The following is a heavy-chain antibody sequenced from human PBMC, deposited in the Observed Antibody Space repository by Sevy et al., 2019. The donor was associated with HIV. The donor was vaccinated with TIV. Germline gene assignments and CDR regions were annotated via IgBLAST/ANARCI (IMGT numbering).Heavy chain of an antibody. V-gene: IGHV3-9*01. Sequence: GGSLRLSCAASGFTFDDYAMHWVRQAPGKGLEWVSGISWNSASIEYADSVKGRFTISRDNAKSSLYLQMKSLRAEDTALYYCARDRRDGYCTNGVCFNFDNWGLGTLVTVSS. CDR1: GFTFDDYA. D-gene: IGHD2-8*01. CDR2: ISWNSASI. J-gene: IGHJ4*01. CDR3: ARDRRDGYCTNGVCFNFDN.